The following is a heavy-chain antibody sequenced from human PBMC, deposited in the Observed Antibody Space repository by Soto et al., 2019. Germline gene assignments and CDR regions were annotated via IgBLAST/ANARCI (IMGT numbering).Heavy chain of an antibody. J-gene: IGHJ6*02. CDR2: ISYDGSNK. Sequence: QVQLVESGGGVVQPGRSLRLSCAASGFTFSSYAMHWVRQAPGKGLEWVAVISYDGSNKYYADSVKGRFTISRDNSKNTLYLQMNSLRAEDTAVYYCARDHLRFLEWLLSYYYYYGMDVWGQGTTVTVSS. V-gene: IGHV3-30-3*01. D-gene: IGHD3-3*01. CDR1: GFTFSSYA. CDR3: ARDHLRFLEWLLSYYYYYGMDV.